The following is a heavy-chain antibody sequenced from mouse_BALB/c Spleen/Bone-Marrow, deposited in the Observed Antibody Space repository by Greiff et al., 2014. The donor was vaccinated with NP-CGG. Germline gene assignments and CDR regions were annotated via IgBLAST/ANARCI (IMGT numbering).Heavy chain of an antibody. J-gene: IGHJ3*01. CDR2: IYPSDSYT. CDR1: GHTFTSYW. D-gene: IGHD4-1*01. V-gene: IGHV1-69*02. CDR3: TTGTRFAY. Sequence: VQLQQSGAELVRPGASVKLSCKASGHTFTSYWLNWVKQRPGQGLEWIGNIYPSDSYTNYNQKFKDKATLTVDKSSSTAYMQLSSPTSEDSAVYYCTTGTRFAYWGQGTLVTVSA.